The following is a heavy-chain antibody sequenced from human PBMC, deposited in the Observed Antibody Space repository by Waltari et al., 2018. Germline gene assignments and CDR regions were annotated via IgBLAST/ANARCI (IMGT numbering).Heavy chain of an antibody. CDR3: TRGGNYDFWSHRPFVDP. V-gene: IGHV4-34*01. D-gene: IGHD3-3*01. CDR2: IRHPGST. Sequence: QVQLQQWGAGLLGPSETLSLTCAVYASSLSDYYWGWGRQPPGKGLEWIGQIRHPGSTNYNPSLKSRVTISIDTPRSQFSLRLSSVTAADTALYFCTRGGNYDFWSHRPFVDPWGQGTLVTVSS. J-gene: IGHJ5*02. CDR1: ASSLSDYY.